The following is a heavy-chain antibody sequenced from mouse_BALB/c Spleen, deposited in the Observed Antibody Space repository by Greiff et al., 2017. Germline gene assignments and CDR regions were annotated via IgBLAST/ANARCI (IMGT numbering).Heavy chain of an antibody. J-gene: IGHJ4*01. Sequence: QVQLKQSGPELVKPGASVRISCKASGYTFTSYYIHWVKQRPGQGLEWIGWIYPGNVNTKYNEKFKGKATLTADKSSSTAYMQLSSLTSEDSAVYFCARSTLNYAMDYWGQGTSVTVSS. CDR2: IYPGNVNT. CDR1: GYTFTSYY. V-gene: IGHV1S56*01. D-gene: IGHD1-2*01. CDR3: ARSTLNYAMDY.